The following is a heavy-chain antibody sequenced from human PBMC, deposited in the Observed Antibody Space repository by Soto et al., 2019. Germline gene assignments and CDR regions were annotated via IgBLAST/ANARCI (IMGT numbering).Heavy chain of an antibody. J-gene: IGHJ5*02. Sequence: TSETQSLRCAVYGVSFSGYDWSWLRPPPGKGLEWIGEINHSGSTNYNPSLKSRVTISVDTSKNQFSLKLSSVTAADTAVYYCARGYCSGGSCYFFQTPGWFDPWGQGTLVTVSS. CDR3: ARGYCSGGSCYFFQTPGWFDP. CDR1: GVSFSGYD. V-gene: IGHV4-34*01. CDR2: INHSGST. D-gene: IGHD2-15*01.